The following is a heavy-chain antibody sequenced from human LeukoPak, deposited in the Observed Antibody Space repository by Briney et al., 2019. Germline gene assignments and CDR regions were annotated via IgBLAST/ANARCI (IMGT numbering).Heavy chain of an antibody. V-gene: IGHV2-5*01. CDR3: AHEQSDTDMEHWYFDL. CDR2: IYWNDDN. CDR1: GFSLSTSGVG. Sequence: SGPTLVKPTQTLTLTCTASGFSLSTSGVGVGWIRQPPGKALEWLALIYWNDDNRYNPSLKSRVTITKDTSKNQVVLTMTNMDLVDTATYFCAHEQSDTDMEHWYFDLWGRGTLVTVSS. J-gene: IGHJ2*01. D-gene: IGHD5-18*01.